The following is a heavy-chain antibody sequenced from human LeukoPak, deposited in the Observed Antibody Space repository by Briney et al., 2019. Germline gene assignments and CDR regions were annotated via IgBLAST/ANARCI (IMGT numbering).Heavy chain of an antibody. CDR2: ISSSSSTI. CDR3: AKTVAGTWNAFDI. D-gene: IGHD6-19*01. J-gene: IGHJ3*02. Sequence: PGGSLRLSCAASGFTFSSYSVNWVRQAPGKGLEWVSYISSSSSTIYYADSVKGRFTISRDNAKNTLYLQMNSLRAEDTAVYYCAKTVAGTWNAFDIWGQGTMVTVSS. V-gene: IGHV3-48*01. CDR1: GFTFSSYS.